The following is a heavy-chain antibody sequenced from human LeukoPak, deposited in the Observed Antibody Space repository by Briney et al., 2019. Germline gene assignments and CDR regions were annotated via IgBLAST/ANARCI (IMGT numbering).Heavy chain of an antibody. CDR1: GFTFSSYS. V-gene: IGHV3-21*05. Sequence: GGSLRLSCAASGFTFSSYSMNWVRQAPGKGLEWVSYISSSSSYIYYADSVKGRFTISRDNAKNSLYLQMNSLRAEDTAVYYCARGGARSSSWDYYFDYWGQGTLVTVSS. CDR2: ISSSSSYI. J-gene: IGHJ4*02. D-gene: IGHD6-13*01. CDR3: ARGGARSSSWDYYFDY.